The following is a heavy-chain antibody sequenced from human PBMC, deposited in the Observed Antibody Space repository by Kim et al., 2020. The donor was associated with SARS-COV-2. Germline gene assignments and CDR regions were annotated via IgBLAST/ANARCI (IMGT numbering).Heavy chain of an antibody. CDR2: INAGNGNT. V-gene: IGHV1-3*01. Sequence: ASVKVSCKASGYTFTSYAMHWVRQAPGQRLEWMGWINAGNGNTKYSQKFQGRVTITRDTSASTAYMELSSLRSEDTAVYYCAKSYAIVGAPSYYYYGMDVWGQGTTVTVSS. J-gene: IGHJ6*02. D-gene: IGHD1-26*01. CDR3: AKSYAIVGAPSYYYYGMDV. CDR1: GYTFTSYA.